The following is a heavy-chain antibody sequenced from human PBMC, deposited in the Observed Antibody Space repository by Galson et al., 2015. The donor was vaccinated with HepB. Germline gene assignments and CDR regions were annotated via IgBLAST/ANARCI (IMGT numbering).Heavy chain of an antibody. J-gene: IGHJ4*02. CDR2: TSYRPKWYN. Sequence: CAISGDSVSNTYVGWNWIRHSPSRGLEWLGRTSYRPKWYNEYAVSGKSRITINPDTSKNYFSLQLNSVTPEDTAVYFCARGRIADRPGLLDYWDQGTLVTVSS. CDR1: GDSVSNTYVG. CDR3: ARGRIADRPGLLDY. D-gene: IGHD6-6*01. V-gene: IGHV6-1*01.